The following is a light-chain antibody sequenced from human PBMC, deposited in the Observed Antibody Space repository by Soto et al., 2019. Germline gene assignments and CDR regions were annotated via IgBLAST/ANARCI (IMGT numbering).Light chain of an antibody. V-gene: IGKV4-1*01. Sequence: DIVMTQSPDSLAVSLGERATINCKSSQSVLYNSDNKHYLAWYQQKAGQPPKLLIYCASTRDSGVPDRFSGRGSGAEFTLTISNLQAEDGAVYYWQQYYTTLSFGGGTKVEIK. CDR2: CAS. CDR3: QQYYTTLS. J-gene: IGKJ4*01. CDR1: QSVLYNSDNKHY.